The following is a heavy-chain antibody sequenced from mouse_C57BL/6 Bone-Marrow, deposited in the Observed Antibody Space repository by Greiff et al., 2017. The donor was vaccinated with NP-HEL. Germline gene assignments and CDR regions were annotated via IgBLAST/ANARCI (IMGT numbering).Heavy chain of an antibody. D-gene: IGHD1-1*01. CDR3: ARYTGEWFAY. CDR1: GYSFTSYY. CDR2: IYPGSGNT. J-gene: IGHJ3*01. V-gene: IGHV1-66*01. Sequence: VKLQQSGPELVKPGASVKISCKASGYSFTSYYIHWVKQRPGQGLEWIGWIYPGSGNTKYNEKFKGKATLTADTSSSTAYMQLSSLTSEDSAVYYCARYTGEWFAYWGQGTLVTVSA.